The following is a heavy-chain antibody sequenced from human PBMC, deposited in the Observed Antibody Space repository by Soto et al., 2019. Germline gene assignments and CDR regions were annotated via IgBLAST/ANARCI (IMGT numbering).Heavy chain of an antibody. CDR2: MNPNSGNT. CDR3: ARGGYCTNGVCYRTLDNWFDP. Sequence: RASVKVSCKASGYTFTSYDINWVRQATGQGLEWMGWMNPNSGNTGYAQKFQGRVTMTRNTSISTAYMELSSLRSEDTAVYYCARGGYCTNGVCYRTLDNWFDPWGQGTLVTVS. CDR1: GYTFTSYD. V-gene: IGHV1-8*01. D-gene: IGHD2-8*01. J-gene: IGHJ5*02.